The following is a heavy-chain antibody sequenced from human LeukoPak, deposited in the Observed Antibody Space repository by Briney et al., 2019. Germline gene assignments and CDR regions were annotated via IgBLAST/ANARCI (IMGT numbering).Heavy chain of an antibody. CDR2: INHSGST. J-gene: IGHJ4*02. Sequence: SETLSLTCAVYGGSFSGYYWSWIRQPPGKGLEWIGEINHSGSTNYNPSLKRRVTISVETYKHQYSLKMSSVTAADTAVYYCARVMLGVQLERPHFDYWGQGTLVTVSS. CDR3: ARVMLGVQLERPHFDY. D-gene: IGHD1-1*01. V-gene: IGHV4-34*01. CDR1: GGSFSGYY.